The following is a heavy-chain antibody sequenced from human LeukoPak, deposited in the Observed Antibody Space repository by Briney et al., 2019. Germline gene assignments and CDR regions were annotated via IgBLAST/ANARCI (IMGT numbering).Heavy chain of an antibody. D-gene: IGHD6-13*01. CDR2: ISGSGGST. CDR3: AKDGVRAAAQPGNWFDP. V-gene: IGHV3-23*01. CDR1: GFTFSSYA. Sequence: GGSLRLSCAASGFTFSSYAMSRVRQAPGKGLEWVSAISGSGGSTYYADSVKGRFTISRDNSKNSLYLQMNSLRAEDTALYYCAKDGVRAAAQPGNWFDPRGQGTLVTVSS. J-gene: IGHJ5*02.